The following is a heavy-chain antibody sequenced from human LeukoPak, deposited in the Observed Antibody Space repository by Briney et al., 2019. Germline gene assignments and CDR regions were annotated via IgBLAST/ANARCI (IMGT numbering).Heavy chain of an antibody. J-gene: IGHJ4*02. V-gene: IGHV3-23*01. D-gene: IGHD1-26*01. CDR1: GCTLRSYA. Sequence: GGALRLTCPASGCTLRSYALSWLRQAPAKELEWVSAISGSGGGTYFADSVKGRFTISRDDSKNTLYLQMNSLRAEDTAVYYCVKDLGRYRNNCFDYWGQGTLVTVSS. CDR2: ISGSGGGT. CDR3: VKDLGRYRNNCFDY.